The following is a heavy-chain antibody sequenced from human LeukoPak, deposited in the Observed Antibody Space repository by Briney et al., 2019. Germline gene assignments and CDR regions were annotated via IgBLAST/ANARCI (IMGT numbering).Heavy chain of an antibody. J-gene: IGHJ4*02. Sequence: GGSLRLSCAASGFTFSSYGMHWVRQAPGKGLEWVAVIWYDGSNKYYADSVKGRFTISRDNSKNTLYLQMNSLRAEDTAVYYCARGGYSGYDLRGGYYFDYWGQGTLVTVSS. D-gene: IGHD5-12*01. V-gene: IGHV3-33*01. CDR2: IWYDGSNK. CDR3: ARGGYSGYDLRGGYYFDY. CDR1: GFTFSSYG.